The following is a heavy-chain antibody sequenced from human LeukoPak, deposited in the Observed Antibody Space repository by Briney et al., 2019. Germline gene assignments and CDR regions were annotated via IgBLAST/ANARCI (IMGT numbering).Heavy chain of an antibody. Sequence: PGGSLRLSCAASGFTFSSYSMNWVRQAPGKGLEWGSYISSSSSTIYYADSVKGRFTISRDNAKNSLYLQMNSLRDEDTAVYYCARDDGYGDYTLFDYWGQGTLVTVSS. CDR3: ARDDGYGDYTLFDY. D-gene: IGHD4-17*01. J-gene: IGHJ4*02. CDR2: ISSSSSTI. CDR1: GFTFSSYS. V-gene: IGHV3-48*02.